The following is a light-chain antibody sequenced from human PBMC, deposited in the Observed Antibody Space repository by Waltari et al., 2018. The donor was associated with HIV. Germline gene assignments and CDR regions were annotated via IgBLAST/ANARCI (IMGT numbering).Light chain of an antibody. Sequence: QSALTQPPSVSGFPGQSVTISCTGFRGDVPTYNRVSWYQQPPNTAPNLTLYEVYTRPPGVPDRFSGSKSGSMASLTVSGLQTEDEDYNYCALYTTRNIIFGGGTNLVVL. V-gene: IGLV2-18*01. CDR3: ALYTTRNII. J-gene: IGLJ2*01. CDR1: RGDVPTYNR. CDR2: EVY.